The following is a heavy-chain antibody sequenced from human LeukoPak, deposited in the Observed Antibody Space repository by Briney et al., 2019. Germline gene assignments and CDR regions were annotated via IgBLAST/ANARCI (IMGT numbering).Heavy chain of an antibody. D-gene: IGHD2-2*01. CDR2: ISSSSSYI. CDR3: ARARIVVVPAAFDY. J-gene: IGHJ4*02. CDR1: GFTFSSYS. Sequence: GGSLRLSCAAPGFTFSSYSMNWVRQAPGKGLEWVSSISSSSSYIYYADSVKGRFTISRDNAKNSLYLQMNSLRAEDTAVYYCARARIVVVPAAFDYWGQGTLVTVSS. V-gene: IGHV3-21*01.